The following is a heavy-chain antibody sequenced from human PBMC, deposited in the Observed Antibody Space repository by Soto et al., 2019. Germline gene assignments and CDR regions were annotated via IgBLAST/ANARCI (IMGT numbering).Heavy chain of an antibody. Sequence: GDALKLSCNVWGNRVTRHFMSCVRQLPGKGLEWMGRIDPSDSYTNYRPSFQGHVTISVDKSITTAYLQWSSLKASDTAMYYCARLPYYNYGMDVWGQGNKVTVSS. J-gene: IGHJ6*02. V-gene: IGHV5-10-1*01. CDR1: GNRVTRHF. CDR2: IDPSDSYT. CDR3: ARLPYYNYGMDV.